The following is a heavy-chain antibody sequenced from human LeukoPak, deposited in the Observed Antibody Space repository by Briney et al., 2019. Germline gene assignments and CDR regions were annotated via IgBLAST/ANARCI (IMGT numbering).Heavy chain of an antibody. J-gene: IGHJ6*02. V-gene: IGHV1-8*01. CDR3: ARLYPATKGQYGMDG. Sequence: ASVKVSCKASGYTFTSYDINWVRQATGQGLEWMGWMNPNSGNTGYAQKFQGRVTMTRNTSISTAYMELSSLRSEDTAVHYCARLYPATKGQYGMDGRGQGTAVTVSS. CDR1: GYTFTSYD. CDR2: MNPNSGNT.